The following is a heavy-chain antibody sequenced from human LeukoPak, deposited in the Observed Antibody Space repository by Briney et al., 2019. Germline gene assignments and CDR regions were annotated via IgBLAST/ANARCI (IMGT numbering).Heavy chain of an antibody. CDR2: INQDGSEK. D-gene: IGHD3-10*02. V-gene: IGHV3-7*04. CDR3: ARDLSRFCSGTYDY. J-gene: IGHJ4*02. Sequence: GGSLRLSCTASGFTFSDYCMTWVRQAPGKGLESVANINQDGSEKSSVDSVKGRFTISRDNAKKSLYLQMNSLRAEDAAVYYCARDLSRFCSGTYDYWGQGTLVTVSS. CDR1: GFTFSDYC.